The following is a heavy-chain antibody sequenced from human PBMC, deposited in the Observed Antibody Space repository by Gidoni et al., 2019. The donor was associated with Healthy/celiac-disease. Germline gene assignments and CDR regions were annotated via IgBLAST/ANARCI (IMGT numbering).Heavy chain of an antibody. D-gene: IGHD6-13*01. Sequence: EVQLLESGGGLVQPGGSLRLSCAASGLPFSSYAMSWVRQAPGKGLEWVSSISGSGGSTYDADSVKGRFTISRDNSKNTLYLQMNSLRAEDTAVYYCAKDIAAAGTGIFDYWGQGTLVTVSS. CDR2: ISGSGGST. J-gene: IGHJ4*02. V-gene: IGHV3-23*01. CDR3: AKDIAAAGTGIFDY. CDR1: GLPFSSYA.